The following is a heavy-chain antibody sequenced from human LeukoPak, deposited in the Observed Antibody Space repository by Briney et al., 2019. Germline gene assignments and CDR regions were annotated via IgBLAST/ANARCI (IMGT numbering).Heavy chain of an antibody. V-gene: IGHV4-31*03. J-gene: IGHJ4*02. CDR2: IYYSGST. CDR3: ARVESGGSPFDY. Sequence: SETLSLTCTVSGGSISSCGYYWSWIRQHPGKGLEWIGYIYYSGSTYYNPSLKSRVTISVDTSKNQFSLKLSSVTAADTAVYYCARVESGGSPFDYWGQGTLVTVSS. CDR1: GGSISSCGYY. D-gene: IGHD2-15*01.